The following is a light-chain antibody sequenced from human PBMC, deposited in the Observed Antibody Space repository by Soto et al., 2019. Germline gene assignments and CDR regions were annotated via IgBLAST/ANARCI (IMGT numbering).Light chain of an antibody. Sequence: ETVMTQSPATLSVSPGERATLSCRARQSVNSNLAWYQEKPGQAPRLLIYDASTRATGIPARFSGSGSETEFTLTISSLQSEDSAIYYCQQYNTWPTFGQGTKVEIK. V-gene: IGKV3-15*01. CDR3: QQYNTWPT. J-gene: IGKJ1*01. CDR2: DAS. CDR1: QSVNSN.